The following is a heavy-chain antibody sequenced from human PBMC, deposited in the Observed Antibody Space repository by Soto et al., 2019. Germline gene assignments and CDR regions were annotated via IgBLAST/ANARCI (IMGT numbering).Heavy chain of an antibody. CDR3: ARARTKRITMIVVVTYFDY. CDR1: GGSFSGYY. CDR2: INHSGST. Sequence: PSETLSLTCAVYGGSFSGYYWSWIRQPPGKGLEWIGEINHSGSTNYNPSLKSRVTISVDTSKNQFSLKLSSVTAADTAVYYCARARTKRITMIVVVTYFDYWGQGTLVTVS. V-gene: IGHV4-34*01. D-gene: IGHD3-22*01. J-gene: IGHJ4*02.